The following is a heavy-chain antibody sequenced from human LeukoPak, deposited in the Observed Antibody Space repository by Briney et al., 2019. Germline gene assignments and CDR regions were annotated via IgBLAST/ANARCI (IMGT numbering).Heavy chain of an antibody. D-gene: IGHD3-22*01. V-gene: IGHV4-34*01. Sequence: SETLSLTCAVYGGSFSGYYWSWIRQPPGKGLEWIGEINHSGSTNYNPSLKSRVTISVDTSKNQFSLKLSSVTAADTAVYYCARDSSGFDYWGQGTLLTVSS. J-gene: IGHJ4*02. CDR2: INHSGST. CDR3: ARDSSGFDY. CDR1: GGSFSGYY.